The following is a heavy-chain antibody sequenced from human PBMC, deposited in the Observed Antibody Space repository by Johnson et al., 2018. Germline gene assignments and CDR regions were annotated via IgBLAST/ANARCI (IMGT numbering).Heavy chain of an antibody. V-gene: IGHV1-8*01. CDR3: SRYYDFWSGYSFDY. Sequence: QVQLVESGAEVKKPGASVKVSCKASGYTFTSYDINWVRQATGQGLEWMGWRNPNSGNTGYAQKFQGRVTMTRNTSISTAYMELSSLRSEDTAVYYCSRYYDFWSGYSFDYWGQGTLVTVSS. CDR2: RNPNSGNT. CDR1: GYTFTSYD. J-gene: IGHJ4*02. D-gene: IGHD3-3*01.